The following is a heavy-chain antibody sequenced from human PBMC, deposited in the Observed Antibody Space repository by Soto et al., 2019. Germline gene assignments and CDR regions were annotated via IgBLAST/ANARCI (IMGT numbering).Heavy chain of an antibody. Sequence: GGSLRLSCAASGFTFSSYSMNWVRQAPGKGLEWVSSISSSSSYIYYADSVKGRFTISRDNAKNSLYLQMNSLRAEDTAVYYCARDDRYFDCLSRNNWSDPWGKQTLVTVSS. D-gene: IGHD3-9*01. CDR1: GFTFSSYS. CDR2: ISSSSSYI. V-gene: IGHV3-21*01. J-gene: IGHJ5*02. CDR3: ARDDRYFDCLSRNNWSDP.